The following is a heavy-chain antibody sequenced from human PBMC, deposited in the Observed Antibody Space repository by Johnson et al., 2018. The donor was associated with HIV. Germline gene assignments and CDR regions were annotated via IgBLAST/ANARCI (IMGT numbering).Heavy chain of an antibody. J-gene: IGHJ3*02. V-gene: IGHV3-30*04. D-gene: IGHD1-26*01. CDR3: ARATLGADDAFDI. CDR1: GFTLSRNA. CDR2: IPYDGSNT. Sequence: QVQLVESGGGVVQPGRSLRLSCAASGFTLSRNAMHWVRQAPGKGLEWVAVIPYDGSNTYYADSVKGRFTISRDNSKNTVYLQMNSLRAGDTAVYYCARATLGADDAFDIWGQGTMVTVSS.